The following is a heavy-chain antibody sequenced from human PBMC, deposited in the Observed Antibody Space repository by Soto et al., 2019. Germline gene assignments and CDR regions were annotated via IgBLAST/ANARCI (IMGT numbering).Heavy chain of an antibody. Sequence: PSETLSLTCSIYGGSFSGYYWSWIRQPPGKGLEWIGEINHSGNTNYNPSLKSRVTISVDTSKNQFSLKLSSVTAADTAVYYCARGRLIVGALLLDYWGQGTLVTVSS. CDR3: ARGRLIVGALLLDY. CDR2: INHSGNT. V-gene: IGHV4-34*01. CDR1: GGSFSGYY. J-gene: IGHJ4*02. D-gene: IGHD1-26*01.